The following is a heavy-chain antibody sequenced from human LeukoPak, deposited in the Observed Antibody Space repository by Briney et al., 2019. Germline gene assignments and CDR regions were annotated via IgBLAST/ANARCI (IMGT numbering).Heavy chain of an antibody. Sequence: PGGSLRLSCAASGFTVSSNYMSWVRQAPGKGVEWVSVIYSDASTYYADSVKGRFTISRDNSKNTLYLQMNSLRAEDTAVYYCASEVYSRSSVFDYWGQGTLVTVSS. CDR3: ASEVYSRSSVFDY. J-gene: IGHJ4*02. CDR1: GFTVSSNY. D-gene: IGHD6-6*01. CDR2: IYSDAST. V-gene: IGHV3-53*01.